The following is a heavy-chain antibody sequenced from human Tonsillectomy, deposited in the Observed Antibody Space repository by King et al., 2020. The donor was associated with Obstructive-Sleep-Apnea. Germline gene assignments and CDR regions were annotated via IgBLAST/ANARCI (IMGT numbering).Heavy chain of an antibody. CDR1: GFTFSSYA. V-gene: IGHV3-23*04. D-gene: IGHD5-12*01. CDR3: AKDRKVADPSGYDISHFDY. J-gene: IGHJ4*02. CDR2: ISGSGVST. Sequence: VQLVESGGGLVQPGGSLRLSCAASGFTFSSYAMSWVRQAPGKGLEWVSFISGSGVSTYYADSVKGRFTISRDNSKNTLYLQMNSLSAEDTALYYCAKDRKVADPSGYDISHFDYWGQGTLVTVSS.